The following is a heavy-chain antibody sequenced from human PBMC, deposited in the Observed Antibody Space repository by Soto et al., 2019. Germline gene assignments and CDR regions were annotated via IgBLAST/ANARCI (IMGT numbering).Heavy chain of an antibody. D-gene: IGHD2-21*01. CDR3: ARDREGLPLDIVVVRENWFFDL. Sequence: QVQLVQSGAEVKKPGSSVKVSCKVSGGTFNNYAMNWVRQAPGQGLEWMGGIIPFAGSAHYSRKFQGRVTITADESTSTAYMELRTLRSEDTAIYYCARDREGLPLDIVVVRENWFFDLWGRGTLVTVSS. CDR2: IIPFAGSA. CDR1: GGTFNNYA. J-gene: IGHJ2*01. V-gene: IGHV1-69*12.